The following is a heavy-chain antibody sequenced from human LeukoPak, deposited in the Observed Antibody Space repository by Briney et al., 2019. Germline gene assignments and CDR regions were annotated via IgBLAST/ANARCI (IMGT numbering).Heavy chain of an antibody. V-gene: IGHV4-38-2*02. CDR3: ARGGYCSGGNCFRGAFDI. CDR1: GYSISSGYY. CDR2: VYHSGST. J-gene: IGHJ3*02. Sequence: PSETLSLTCTVSGYSISSGYYWGWIRQPPGKGLEWIGNVYHSGSTYYNPSLKSRVTISVDTSNNQFSLKLSSVTAADTAVYYCARGGYCSGGNCFRGAFDICGQGTMVTVSS. D-gene: IGHD2-15*01.